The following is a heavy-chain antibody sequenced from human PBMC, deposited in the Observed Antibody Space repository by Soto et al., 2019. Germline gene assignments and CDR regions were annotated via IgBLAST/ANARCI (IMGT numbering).Heavy chain of an antibody. Sequence: PGGCVRHTVADSEFAFSSDSMNWVRQAPGKGLEWVSYISSSSSTIYYADSVKGRFTISRDNAKNSLYLQMNSLRAEDTAVYYCARDHGYYDSSGYYLGTDYWAQGTLVTVSS. CDR1: EFAFSSDS. CDR3: ARDHGYYDSSGYYLGTDY. V-gene: IGHV3-48*01. J-gene: IGHJ4*02. D-gene: IGHD3-22*01. CDR2: ISSSSSTI.